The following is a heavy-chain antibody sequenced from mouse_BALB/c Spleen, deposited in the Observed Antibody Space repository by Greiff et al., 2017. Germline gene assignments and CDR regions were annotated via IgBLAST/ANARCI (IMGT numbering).Heavy chain of an antibody. CDR1: GFTFSSYA. V-gene: IGHV5-6-5*01. Sequence: EVKVVESGGGLVKPGGSLKLSCAASGFTFSSYAMSWVRQTPEKRLEWVASISSGGSTYYPDSVKGRFTISRDNARNILYLQMSSLRSEDTAMYYCAREGRRDYYAMDYWGQGTSVTVSS. CDR2: ISSGGST. CDR3: AREGRRDYYAMDY. D-gene: IGHD2-14*01. J-gene: IGHJ4*01.